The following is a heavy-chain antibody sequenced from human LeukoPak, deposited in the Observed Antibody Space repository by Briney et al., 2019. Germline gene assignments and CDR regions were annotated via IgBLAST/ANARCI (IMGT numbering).Heavy chain of an antibody. CDR1: GYTFTSYY. Sequence: GASVTVSCTASGYTFTSYYMHWVRQAPGQGLEWMGIINPSGGSTSYAQKFQGRVTMTRDTSTSTVYMELSSLRSEDTAVYYCARESCTNGVCYYYGMDVWGQGTTVTVSS. J-gene: IGHJ6*02. CDR2: INPSGGST. D-gene: IGHD2-8*01. V-gene: IGHV1-46*01. CDR3: ARESCTNGVCYYYGMDV.